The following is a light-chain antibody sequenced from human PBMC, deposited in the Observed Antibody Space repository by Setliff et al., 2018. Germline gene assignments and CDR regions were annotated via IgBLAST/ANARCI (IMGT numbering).Light chain of an antibody. CDR3: QQYNDLIS. V-gene: IGKV1-5*03. Sequence: DIQMTQSPSILSASIGDRVTITCRASQSVSRWLAWYQQKPGRAPILLISQASNLESGVPSRFTASGSGTKFTLTITSLQPDDFATYYCQQYNDLISFGQGTR. CDR2: QAS. J-gene: IGKJ5*01. CDR1: QSVSRW.